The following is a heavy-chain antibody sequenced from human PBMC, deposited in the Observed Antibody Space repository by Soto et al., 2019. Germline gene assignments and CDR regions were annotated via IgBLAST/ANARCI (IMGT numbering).Heavy chain of an antibody. V-gene: IGHV3-20*04. Sequence: PAGSLRLSCAASGSTFDDYGMSWVRQAPGTGLEWVSGINGNGASTGYADSVKGRFTISRDNSKNTLYLQMNSLRAEDTAVYYCAKDQGAGPIAEYFQHWGQGTLVTVSS. J-gene: IGHJ1*01. CDR1: GSTFDDYG. CDR3: AKDQGAGPIAEYFQH. CDR2: INGNGAST. D-gene: IGHD6-19*01.